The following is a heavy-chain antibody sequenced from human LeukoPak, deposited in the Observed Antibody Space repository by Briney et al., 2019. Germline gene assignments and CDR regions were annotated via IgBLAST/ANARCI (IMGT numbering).Heavy chain of an antibody. CDR2: ISWNSGSI. J-gene: IGHJ4*02. Sequence: GGSLRLSCAASGFTFDDYAMHWVRLPPGRDLEWVSGISWNSGSIGYADSVKGRFTISRDNAKNSLYLQMNSLRPEDTALYYCARAVSADGFTSAWDYWGQGTLVTVSS. CDR1: GFTFDDYA. CDR3: ARAVSADGFTSAWDY. V-gene: IGHV3-9*01. D-gene: IGHD6-19*01.